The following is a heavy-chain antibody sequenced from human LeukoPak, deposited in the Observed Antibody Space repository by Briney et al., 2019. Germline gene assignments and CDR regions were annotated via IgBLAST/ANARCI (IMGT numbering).Heavy chain of an antibody. CDR3: ARVVSCSSSSCYSLHYYMDV. CDR1: GFTFSNNW. D-gene: IGHD2-15*01. J-gene: IGHJ6*03. Sequence: GGSLRLSCAASGFTFSNNWMTWVRQAPGKGLEWVANIKEDGSETYYVDSVRGRFIVSRDNAKNSLYLQMSRLRAADTAIYYCARVVSCSSSSCYSLHYYMDVWGKGTTVTVSS. CDR2: IKEDGSET. V-gene: IGHV3-7*01.